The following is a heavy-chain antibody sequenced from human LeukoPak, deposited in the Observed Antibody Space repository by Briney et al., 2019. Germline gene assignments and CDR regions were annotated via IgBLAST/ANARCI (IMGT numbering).Heavy chain of an antibody. V-gene: IGHV1-69*04. D-gene: IGHD5-24*01. CDR3: ARDPGDGYNLDY. CDR2: IIPILGIA. J-gene: IGHJ4*02. CDR1: VGTFSSYT. Sequence: SVKVSCKASVGTFSSYTISWVRQAPGQGLEWMGRIIPILGIANYAQKFQGRVTITADKSTSTAYMELSSLRSEDTAVYYCARDPGDGYNLDYWGQGTLVTVSS.